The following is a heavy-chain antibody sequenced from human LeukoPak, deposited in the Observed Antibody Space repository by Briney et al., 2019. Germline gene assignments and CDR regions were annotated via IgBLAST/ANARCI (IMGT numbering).Heavy chain of an antibody. D-gene: IGHD2-15*01. CDR3: ARVVTPGRYCSGGSCASQIDY. CDR2: IIPIFGTA. V-gene: IGHV1-69*13. J-gene: IGHJ4*02. CDR1: VGTFSSYA. Sequence: ASVKVSCKASVGTFSSYAISWVRQAPGQGLEWMGGIIPIFGTANYAQKFQGRVTITADESTSTAYMELSSLRSEDTAVYYCARVVTPGRYCSGGSCASQIDYWGQGTLVTVSS.